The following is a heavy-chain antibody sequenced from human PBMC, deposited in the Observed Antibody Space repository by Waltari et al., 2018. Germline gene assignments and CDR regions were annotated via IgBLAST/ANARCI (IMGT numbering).Heavy chain of an antibody. Sequence: QVQLQQWGAGLLKPSETLSLTCSVSGASFTSYYWGWGRHVPGKGLGWIGQIRHPGNTNYNPSLQSRVAISIDTSRKQFSLKVFSVTAADTGLYFCTRGGNYDFWSHTPFVDPWGQGTQVSVSS. V-gene: IGHV4-34*01. CDR2: IRHPGNT. CDR3: TRGGNYDFWSHTPFVDP. J-gene: IGHJ5*02. D-gene: IGHD3-3*01. CDR1: GASFTSYY.